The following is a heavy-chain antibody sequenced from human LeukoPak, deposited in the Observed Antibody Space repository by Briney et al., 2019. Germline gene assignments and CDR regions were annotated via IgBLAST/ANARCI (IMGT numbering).Heavy chain of an antibody. D-gene: IGHD3-3*01. CDR1: GASISSGGYY. J-gene: IGHJ4*02. CDR2: IYHSGST. V-gene: IGHV4-30-2*01. Sequence: PSETLSLTCTVSGASISSGGYYWSWIRQPPGKGLEWIGYIYHSGSTYYNPSLKSRVTISVDTSKNQFSLKLSSVTAADTAVYYCARGHLTGLRFLEWLSYWGQGTLVTVSS. CDR3: ARGHLTGLRFLEWLSY.